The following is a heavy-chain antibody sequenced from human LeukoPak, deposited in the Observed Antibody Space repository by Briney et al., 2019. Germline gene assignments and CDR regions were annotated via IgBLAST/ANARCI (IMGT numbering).Heavy chain of an antibody. CDR2: ISYDGSNK. Sequence: SGRSLRLSCAASGFTFSSHAMHWVRQAPGKGLEWVTLISYDGSNKYYADSVKGRFTISRDNSKNTVYLQMNSLRAEDTAVYYCARAGKDGGIRPGWGQGTLVTVSS. V-gene: IGHV3-30-3*01. CDR3: ARAGKDGGIRPG. D-gene: IGHD4-23*01. CDR1: GFTFSSHA. J-gene: IGHJ4*02.